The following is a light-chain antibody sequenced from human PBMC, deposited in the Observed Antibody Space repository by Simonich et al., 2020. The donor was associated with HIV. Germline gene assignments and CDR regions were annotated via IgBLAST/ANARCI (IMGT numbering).Light chain of an antibody. CDR1: QSVSSY. CDR3: QQRSNWPPYT. J-gene: IGKJ2*01. Sequence: EIVLTQSPATLSLSPGERATLSCRASQSVSSYLACYQQKPGQAPKLLIYDASNRATCIPARFSGSGSGTDFTLTISRLEPEDFAVYYCQQRSNWPPYTFGQGTKLEIK. V-gene: IGKV3-11*01. CDR2: DAS.